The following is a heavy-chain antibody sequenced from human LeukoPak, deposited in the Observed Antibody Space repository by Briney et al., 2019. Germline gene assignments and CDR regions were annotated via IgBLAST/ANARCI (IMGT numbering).Heavy chain of an antibody. Sequence: SETLSLTCTLSGGSISSSSYYWGWIRQPPWKGLECIGSIYYSGSIYYNPSLKSRVTISVETSKHQFSLELSSVTAADTAVYYCARHSTNLIRVDYWGQGTLVTVSS. CDR2: IYYSGSI. CDR3: ARHSTNLIRVDY. J-gene: IGHJ4*02. V-gene: IGHV4-39*01. D-gene: IGHD2-8*01. CDR1: GGSISSSSYY.